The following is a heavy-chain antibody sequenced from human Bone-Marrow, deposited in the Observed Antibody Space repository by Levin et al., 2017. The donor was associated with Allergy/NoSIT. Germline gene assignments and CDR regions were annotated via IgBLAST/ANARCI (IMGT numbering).Heavy chain of an antibody. V-gene: IGHV3-33*01. Sequence: GGSLRLSCTASGFTFSSYDIHWVRQAPGKGLEWVAVVWHDGSNKSYGDSVKGRFTISRDNSKITLSLQMNSLRAEDTAVYYCAREGHFYDSSGYRRKGIDYWGQGTLVTVSS. J-gene: IGHJ4*02. CDR2: VWHDGSNK. D-gene: IGHD3-22*01. CDR3: AREGHFYDSSGYRRKGIDY. CDR1: GFTFSSYD.